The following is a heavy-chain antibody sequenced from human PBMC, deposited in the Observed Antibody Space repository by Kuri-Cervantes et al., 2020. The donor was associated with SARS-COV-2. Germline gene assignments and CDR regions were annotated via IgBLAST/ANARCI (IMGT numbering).Heavy chain of an antibody. CDR3: ARVKLTGSMRAFDY. CDR1: GFTFSSYS. D-gene: IGHD3-9*01. J-gene: IGHJ4*02. Sequence: GESLKISCAASGFTFSSYSMNWVRQAPGKGLEWVSSISSSSSYIYYADSVKGRFTISRDNAKNSLYLQMNSLRAGDTAVYYCARVKLTGSMRAFDYWGQGTLVTVSS. CDR2: ISSSSSYI. V-gene: IGHV3-21*01.